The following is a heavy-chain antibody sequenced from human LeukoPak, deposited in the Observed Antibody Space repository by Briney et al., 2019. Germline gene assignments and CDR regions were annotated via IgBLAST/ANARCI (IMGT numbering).Heavy chain of an antibody. V-gene: IGHV3-30*04. Sequence: GGSLRLSCAASGFTFSNYAMHWVRQAPGKGLEWVATTSFDVSITYYADSVKGRFTISRDNSKNTLYLQMNSLRTEDTAVYSCARGYCTSTSCYNDYWGQGTLVTVSS. CDR1: GFTFSNYA. CDR3: ARGYCTSTSCYNDY. J-gene: IGHJ4*02. D-gene: IGHD2-2*02. CDR2: TSFDVSIT.